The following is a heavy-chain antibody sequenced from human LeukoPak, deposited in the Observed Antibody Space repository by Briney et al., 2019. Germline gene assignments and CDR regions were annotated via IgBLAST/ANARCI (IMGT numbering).Heavy chain of an antibody. D-gene: IGHD6-13*01. CDR1: GFTFSSYS. CDR3: AKSGSGSSWEHQTIDH. J-gene: IGHJ4*02. CDR2: IRNGGATR. V-gene: IGHV3-23*01. Sequence: PGGSLRLSCAASGFTFSSYSMNWVRQAPGKGLEWVSAIRNGGATRNYADSVKGRFTISRDNSQNTLYLQMTSLRADDTAVYYCAKSGSGSSWEHQTIDHWRQETLVTVSS.